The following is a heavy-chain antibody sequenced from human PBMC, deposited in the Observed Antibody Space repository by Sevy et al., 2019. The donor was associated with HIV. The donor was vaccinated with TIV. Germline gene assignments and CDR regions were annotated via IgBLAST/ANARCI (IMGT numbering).Heavy chain of an antibody. CDR3: ARSLYYYDSSGYHTLAWYYYYYYGMDV. V-gene: IGHV3-48*01. J-gene: IGHJ6*02. D-gene: IGHD3-22*01. Sequence: GGSLRLSCAASGFTFSSYSMNWVRQAPGKGLEWVSYISSSSSTIYYADSVKGRFTISRDNAKNSLYLQMNSLRAEETAVYYCARSLYYYDSSGYHTLAWYYYYYYGMDVWGQGTTVTVSS. CDR1: GFTFSSYS. CDR2: ISSSSSTI.